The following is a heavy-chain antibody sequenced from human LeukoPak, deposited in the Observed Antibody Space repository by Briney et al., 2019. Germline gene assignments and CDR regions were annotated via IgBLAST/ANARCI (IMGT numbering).Heavy chain of an antibody. CDR2: ISSSGSTI. J-gene: IGHJ4*02. V-gene: IGHV3-48*03. CDR1: GFTFSSYE. Sequence: TGGSLRLSCAASGFTFSSYEMNWVRQAPGKGLEWVSYISSSGSTIYYADSVKGRFTISRDNAKNSLYLQMHSLRAEDTAVYYCARDSQAVGTDFDYWGQGTLVTVSS. CDR3: ARDSQAVGTDFDY. D-gene: IGHD6-13*01.